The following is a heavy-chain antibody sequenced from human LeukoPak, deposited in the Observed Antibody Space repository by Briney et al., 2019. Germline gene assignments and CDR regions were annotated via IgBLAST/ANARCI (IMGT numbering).Heavy chain of an antibody. D-gene: IGHD2-2*02. CDR2: MNPNSGNT. Sequence: ASVKVSCKASGYTFTSYDINWVRQATGQGLEWMGWMNPNSGNTGYAQKFQGRVTMTRNTSISTAYMELSSLRTEDTAVYYCARDIEPDCSTTSCYIKAFDMWGRGTMVTVSS. J-gene: IGHJ3*02. V-gene: IGHV1-8*01. CDR3: ARDIEPDCSTTSCYIKAFDM. CDR1: GYTFTSYD.